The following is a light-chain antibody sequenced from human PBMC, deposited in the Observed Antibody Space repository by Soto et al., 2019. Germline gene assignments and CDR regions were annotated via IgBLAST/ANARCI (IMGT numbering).Light chain of an antibody. Sequence: ETVMTQSPATLSVSPGERATLSCRASQSVSSNYLAWYQQKPGQAPRLLIYGASSRATGIPDRFSGSGSGTDFTLTISRLEPEDFAVYYCQQYGSSQWTFGQGTKVDIK. J-gene: IGKJ1*01. CDR1: QSVSSNY. CDR2: GAS. CDR3: QQYGSSQWT. V-gene: IGKV3-20*01.